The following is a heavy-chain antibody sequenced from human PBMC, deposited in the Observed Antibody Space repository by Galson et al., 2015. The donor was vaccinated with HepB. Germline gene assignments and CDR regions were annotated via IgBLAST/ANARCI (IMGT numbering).Heavy chain of an antibody. CDR3: TTALRYLEWLPETYYYYGMDV. Sequence: SLRLSCAASGFTFSNAWMSWVRQAPGKGLEWVARIKSKTDGGTTDYAAPVKGRFTISRDDSKNTLYLQMNSLKTEDTAVYYCTTALRYLEWLPETYYYYGMDVWGQGTTVTVSS. CDR2: IKSKTDGGTT. D-gene: IGHD3-3*01. V-gene: IGHV3-15*01. J-gene: IGHJ6*02. CDR1: GFTFSNAW.